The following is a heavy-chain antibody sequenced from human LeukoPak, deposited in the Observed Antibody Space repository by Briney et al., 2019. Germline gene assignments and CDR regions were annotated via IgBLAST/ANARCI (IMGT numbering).Heavy chain of an antibody. V-gene: IGHV3-23*01. CDR2: IRASGDST. Sequence: GGSLRLSCAASGFTFSTYDMTWVRQAPGKGLEWVSVIRASGDSTYYAASVKGRFTISRDNSKNTLYLQMSSLRSDDTAIYYCARDNYKKPQKFDPWGQGTQVTVSS. CDR1: GFTFSTYD. D-gene: IGHD3-10*01. CDR3: ARDNYKKPQKFDP. J-gene: IGHJ5*02.